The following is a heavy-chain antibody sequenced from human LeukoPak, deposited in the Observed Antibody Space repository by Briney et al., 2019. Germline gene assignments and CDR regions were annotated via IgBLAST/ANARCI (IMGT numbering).Heavy chain of an antibody. CDR1: GGSFSGYY. V-gene: IGHV4-34*01. Sequence: SETLSLTCAVYGGSFSGYYWSWIRQPPGKGLEWIGEINHSGSTNYNPSLKSRVTISVDTSKNQFSLKLSSVTAADTAVYYCARAGRVGATAGYYYYMDVWGKGTTVTVSS. J-gene: IGHJ6*03. D-gene: IGHD1-26*01. CDR3: ARAGRVGATAGYYYYMDV. CDR2: INHSGST.